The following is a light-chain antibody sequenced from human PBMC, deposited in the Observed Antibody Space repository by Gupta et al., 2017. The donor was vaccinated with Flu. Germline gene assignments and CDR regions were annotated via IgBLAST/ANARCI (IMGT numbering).Light chain of an antibody. CDR3: LQYNSYSWT. V-gene: IGKV1-5*03. Sequence: PSTLSASVGDRVTITCRASQSISNWLAWLLQKPGKAPKLLIHKASNLESGVPSRFSGRGSGTEFTLTISSLQPDDFATYYCLQYNSYSWTFGQGTRVEIK. J-gene: IGKJ1*01. CDR1: QSISNW. CDR2: KAS.